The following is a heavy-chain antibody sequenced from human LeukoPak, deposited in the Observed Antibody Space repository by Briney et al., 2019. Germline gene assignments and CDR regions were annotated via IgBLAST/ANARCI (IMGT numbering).Heavy chain of an antibody. Sequence: SETLSLTCAVSGGSISSGGYSWSWIRQPPGKGLEWIGYIYHSGSTYYNPSLKSRVTISVDRSKNQFSLKLSSVAAADTAVYYCARDDSSGSGWFDPWGQGTLVTVSS. CDR2: IYHSGST. V-gene: IGHV4-30-2*01. CDR1: GGSISSGGYS. CDR3: ARDDSSGSGWFDP. J-gene: IGHJ5*02. D-gene: IGHD3-22*01.